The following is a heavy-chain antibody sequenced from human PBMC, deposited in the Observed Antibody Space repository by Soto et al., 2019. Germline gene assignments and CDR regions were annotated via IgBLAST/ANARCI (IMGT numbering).Heavy chain of an antibody. V-gene: IGHV4-59*08. CDR3: ARRWGRTFDY. CDR1: GGSISSYY. Sequence: SETLSLTCTVSGGSISSYYLSWIRQPPGKGLEWIGYIYYSGSTNYNPSLKSRVTISVDTSKNQFSLKLSSVTAADTAVYYCARRWGRTFDYWGQGTLVTVSS. CDR2: IYYSGST. D-gene: IGHD7-27*01. J-gene: IGHJ4*02.